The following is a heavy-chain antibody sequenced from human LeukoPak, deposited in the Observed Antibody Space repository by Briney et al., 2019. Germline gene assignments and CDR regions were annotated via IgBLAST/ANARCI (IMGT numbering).Heavy chain of an antibody. J-gene: IGHJ4*02. CDR3: ARVGAAAGPDY. Sequence: SETLSLTCTVSGGSISSSSYYWGWIRQPPGKGLEWIGSIYYSGSTYYNPSLKSRVTISVDTSKNQFSLKLSSVTAADTAVYYCARVGAAAGPDYWGQGTLVTVSS. V-gene: IGHV4-39*07. CDR2: IYYSGST. D-gene: IGHD6-13*01. CDR1: GGSISSSSYY.